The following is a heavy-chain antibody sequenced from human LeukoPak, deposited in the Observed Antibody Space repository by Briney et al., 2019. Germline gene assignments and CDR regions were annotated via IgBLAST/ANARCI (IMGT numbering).Heavy chain of an antibody. Sequence: PLETLSLTCTVSGGSVSSGSYYWSWIRQPPGKGLEWLGYISYTGSTNYNPSLMSRVTISVDTSKNHFSLKLSSVTAADTAVYYCAREAHYYDSSGYYWGYYFDYWGQGTLVTVSS. V-gene: IGHV4-61*03. D-gene: IGHD3-22*01. CDR2: ISYTGST. J-gene: IGHJ4*02. CDR3: AREAHYYDSSGYYWGYYFDY. CDR1: GGSVSSGSYY.